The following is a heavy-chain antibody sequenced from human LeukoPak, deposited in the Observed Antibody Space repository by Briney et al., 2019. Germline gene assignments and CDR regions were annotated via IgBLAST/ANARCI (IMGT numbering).Heavy chain of an antibody. D-gene: IGHD5-18*01. CDR1: GYNFNSYG. Sequence: PSVKVSCKASGYNFNSYGIGWVRQAPRQGLEWMGWITAGNGNTNYAQKVQGRVTMTTDTSTSTAYMELRSLRSDDTAVYFCARDLARGYSYGYNAFDIWGQGTMVTVSS. J-gene: IGHJ3*02. CDR3: ARDLARGYSYGYNAFDI. CDR2: ITAGNGNT. V-gene: IGHV1-18*01.